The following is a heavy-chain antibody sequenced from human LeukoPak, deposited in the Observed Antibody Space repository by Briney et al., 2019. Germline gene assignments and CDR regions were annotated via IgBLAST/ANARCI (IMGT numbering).Heavy chain of an antibody. Sequence: GGSLRLSCAASGFTFSSYSMNWVRQAPGKGLEWVSYISSSSSTIYYADSVKGRFTISRDNAKNSLYLQMNSLRAEDTALYYCAKDHGISSSYYYDSSGVTYYFDYWGQGTLVTVSS. J-gene: IGHJ4*02. CDR2: ISSSSSTI. CDR1: GFTFSSYS. V-gene: IGHV3-48*04. CDR3: AKDHGISSSYYYDSSGVTYYFDY. D-gene: IGHD3-22*01.